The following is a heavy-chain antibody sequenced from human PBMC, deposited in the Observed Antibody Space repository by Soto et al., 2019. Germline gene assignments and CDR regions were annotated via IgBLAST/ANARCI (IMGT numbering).Heavy chain of an antibody. D-gene: IGHD3-3*01. CDR2: IFSSDSF. J-gene: IGHJ4*02. CDR3: ARAPDTPPIFGVVRPYFFDF. V-gene: IGHV4-31*03. Sequence: QVQLQESGPGLVKSSQTLSLTCTVSGGSISSGGSYWSLIRQRLGKGLEWIGYIFSSDSFYYTPSLKGRVVILADTSKNQFTLRLSSVTDADSAVYYCARAPDTPPIFGVVRPYFFDFWGQGTLVTVSS. CDR1: GGSISSGGSY.